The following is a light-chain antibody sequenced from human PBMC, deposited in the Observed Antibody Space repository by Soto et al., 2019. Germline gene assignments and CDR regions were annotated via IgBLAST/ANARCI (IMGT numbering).Light chain of an antibody. Sequence: LQMTQSPSFLSASVGDSVTITCRASQGISSSLAWYQQKPGEAPRLLIYAASTWQSGVPSRFSGSGYGTEFTLTISSLQPDDFASYYCQKLHNFPLTFGQGTRLEIK. CDR3: QKLHNFPLT. V-gene: IGKV1-9*01. CDR1: QGISSS. J-gene: IGKJ5*01. CDR2: AAS.